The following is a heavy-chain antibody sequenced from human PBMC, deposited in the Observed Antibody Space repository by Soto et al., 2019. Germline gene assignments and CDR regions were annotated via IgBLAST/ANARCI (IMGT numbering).Heavy chain of an antibody. CDR2: ISPGDSDT. CDR1: GYNFTTYW. CDR3: ARQRRIPAGGTAWFDP. Sequence: GECLKISCKGSGYNFTTYWIGWVRQMPGKGLEWMGIISPGDSDTRYSPSFQGQVTISADKSISTAFLQWSSLKASDTAIYYCARQRRIPAGGTAWFDPWGQGTLVTVSS. V-gene: IGHV5-51*01. J-gene: IGHJ5*02. D-gene: IGHD1-1*01.